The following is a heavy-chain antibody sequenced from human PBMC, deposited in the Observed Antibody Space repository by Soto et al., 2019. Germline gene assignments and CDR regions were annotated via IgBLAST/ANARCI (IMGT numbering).Heavy chain of an antibody. Sequence: EVQMLESGGGLVQPGGSLRLSCAASGFTFSSYALTWVRQVPGKGLEWVSSITGNGDYARYIDSVKGRFTITRDNAKNTLFLQMTSLRADDTGIYYCGKDPNGDYFGAFDFWGQGTMVTVSS. CDR3: GKDPNGDYFGAFDF. CDR2: ITGNGDYA. V-gene: IGHV3-23*01. J-gene: IGHJ3*01. D-gene: IGHD4-17*01. CDR1: GFTFSSYA.